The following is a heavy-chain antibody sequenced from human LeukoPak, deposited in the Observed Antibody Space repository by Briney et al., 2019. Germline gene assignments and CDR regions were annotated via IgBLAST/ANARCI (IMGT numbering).Heavy chain of an antibody. CDR3: ARLVRGIYDYFDY. CDR2: IYSSGST. D-gene: IGHD3-10*01. V-gene: IGHV4-39*07. J-gene: IGHJ4*02. CDR1: GASISSGSNY. Sequence: ASGTLSLTCSVSGASISSGSNYWGWIRQPPGKTLEWIGSIYSSGSTYYNPSLKSRVIIIIDTPKNHFSLTLSSVTAADTAVYYCARLVRGIYDYFDYWGQGTLVTVSS.